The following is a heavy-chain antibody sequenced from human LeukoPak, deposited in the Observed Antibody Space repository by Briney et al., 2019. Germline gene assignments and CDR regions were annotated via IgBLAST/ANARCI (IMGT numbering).Heavy chain of an antibody. D-gene: IGHD2-2*01. CDR3: ARGPSPVPSRQDS. CDR1: GYTFTGYG. Sequence: AASVKVSCKASGYTFTGYGISWVRQAPGQGLEWMGWISSASGHTYFAQNFQGRVTMTTDTSTTTVFMELRSLRSDDTAVYYCARGPSPVPSRQDSWGPGTLVTV. J-gene: IGHJ4*02. CDR2: ISSASGHT. V-gene: IGHV1-18*01.